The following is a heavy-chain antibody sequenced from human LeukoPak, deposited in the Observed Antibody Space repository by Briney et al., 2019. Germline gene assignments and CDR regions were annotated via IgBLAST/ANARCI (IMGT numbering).Heavy chain of an antibody. J-gene: IGHJ6*03. V-gene: IGHV3-48*04. CDR3: ARLNRDDNFWSGYSLGVSGYYYYYMDV. CDR2: VTSSSTTI. Sequence: TGGSLRLSCAASGFTFSSYSMNWVRQAPGKGLEWVPYVTSSSTTIYYADSVRGRFTISRDNAKNSLFLQMNSVRAEDTAIYYCARLNRDDNFWSGYSLGVSGYYYYYMDVWGKGTTVTVSS. D-gene: IGHD3-3*01. CDR1: GFTFSSYS.